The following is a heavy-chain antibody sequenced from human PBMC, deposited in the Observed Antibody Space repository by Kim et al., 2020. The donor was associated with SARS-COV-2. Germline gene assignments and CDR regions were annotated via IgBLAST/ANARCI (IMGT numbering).Heavy chain of an antibody. J-gene: IGHJ4*02. Sequence: SETLSLTCTVSGGSISSSSYYWGWIRQPPGKGLEWIGSIYYSGSTYYNPSLKSRVTISVDTSKNQFSLKLSSVTAADTAVYYCARASSAGYFDYWGQGTLVTVSS. CDR3: ARASSAGYFDY. CDR1: GGSISSSSYY. V-gene: IGHV4-39*07. CDR2: IYYSGST.